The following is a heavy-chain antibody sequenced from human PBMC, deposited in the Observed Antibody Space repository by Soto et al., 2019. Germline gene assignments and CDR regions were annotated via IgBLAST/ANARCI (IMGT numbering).Heavy chain of an antibody. V-gene: IGHV1-2*02. CDR1: GYTFTGYY. CDR2: INPNSGGT. D-gene: IGHD2-2*01. Sequence: ASVKVSCKASGYTFTGYYMHWVRQAPGQELEWMGWINPNSGGTNYAQKFQGRVTMTRDTSISTAYMELSRLRSDDTAVYYCARVDIVVVPAAIHYYYGMDVWGQGTTVTVSS. CDR3: ARVDIVVVPAAIHYYYGMDV. J-gene: IGHJ6*02.